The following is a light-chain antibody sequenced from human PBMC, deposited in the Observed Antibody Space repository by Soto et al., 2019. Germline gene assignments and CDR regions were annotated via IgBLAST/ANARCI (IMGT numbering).Light chain of an antibody. V-gene: IGKV3-20*01. CDR1: QIGNTNY. Sequence: EMVLTQSPGTLSLSPGERATLHCRDSQIGNTNYLAWYQQRPGQPPRLLIYSVFTRANGTPDRFSGSGSGTVFTLTISRLAPEDSALYYCQHYGHPRWTFGPGTRVEIK. CDR3: QHYGHPRWT. CDR2: SVF. J-gene: IGKJ1*01.